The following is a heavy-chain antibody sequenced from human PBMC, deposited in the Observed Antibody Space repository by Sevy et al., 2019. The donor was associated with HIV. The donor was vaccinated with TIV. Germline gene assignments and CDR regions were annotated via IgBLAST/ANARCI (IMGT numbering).Heavy chain of an antibody. D-gene: IGHD2-21*01. J-gene: IGHJ4*02. CDR1: GVSFSSYG. CDR2: IQYDGSNK. Sequence: GGSLRLSCAASGVSFSSYGMHWVRQAPGKGLEWMSYIQYDGSNKDNADSVKGRFTISRDNSKNTLYLQMNSLSVEDTAVFYCVKDGGGEGGDHWGQGTLVTVSS. V-gene: IGHV3-30*02. CDR3: VKDGGGEGGDH.